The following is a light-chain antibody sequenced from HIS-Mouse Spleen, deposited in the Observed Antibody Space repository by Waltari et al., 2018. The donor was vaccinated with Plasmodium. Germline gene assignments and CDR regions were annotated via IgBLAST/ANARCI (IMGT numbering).Light chain of an antibody. CDR3: AAWDDSLNGVV. V-gene: IGLV1-44*01. CDR1: SSNIGSNT. Sequence: QSVPTQPPSASGTPGQRVTIPCSGSSSNIGSNTVNWYQQLPGTAPKLLIYSNNPRPSGVPDRFSGSKSGTSASLAISGLQSEDEADYYCAAWDDSLNGVVFGGGTKLTVL. CDR2: SNN. J-gene: IGLJ2*01.